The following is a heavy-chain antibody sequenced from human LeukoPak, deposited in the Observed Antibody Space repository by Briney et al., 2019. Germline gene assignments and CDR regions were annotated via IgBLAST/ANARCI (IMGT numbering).Heavy chain of an antibody. D-gene: IGHD3-3*01. CDR1: GFTFSSYW. V-gene: IGHV3-23*01. Sequence: GGSLRLSCAASGFTFSSYWMSWVRQAPGKGLEWVSAVSGGGDSTYYTDSVKDRFTISRDNSKNTLYLQMNSLRAEDTAVYYCAKDLGTTNLWRAFDYWGQGTLVTVSS. CDR3: AKDLGTTNLWRAFDY. CDR2: VSGGGDST. J-gene: IGHJ4*02.